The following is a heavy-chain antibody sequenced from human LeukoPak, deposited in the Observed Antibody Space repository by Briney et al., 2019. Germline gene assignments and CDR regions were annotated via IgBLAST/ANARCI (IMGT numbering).Heavy chain of an antibody. CDR1: GYTFTGYY. Sequence: ASVKVSCKASGYTFTGYYMHWVRQAPGQGLEWMGWINPNSGGTNYAQKFQGRVTMTRDTSTSTVYMELSSLRSEDTAVYYCARIDYYDSSGCFDNNFDYWGQGTLVTVSS. CDR3: ARIDYYDSSGCFDNNFDY. V-gene: IGHV1-2*02. J-gene: IGHJ4*02. D-gene: IGHD3-22*01. CDR2: INPNSGGT.